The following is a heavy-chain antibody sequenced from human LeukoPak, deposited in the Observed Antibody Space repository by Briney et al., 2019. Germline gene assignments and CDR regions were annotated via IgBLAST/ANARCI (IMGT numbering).Heavy chain of an antibody. Sequence: GGSLRLSCAASGFIVGNSYMSWVRQAPGKGLEWISLIRTDDSTCYADSVKGRFTISRDTSRNTLYLQMNILRAEDTAVYYCAREASGSYFHNWGQGTLVTVSS. D-gene: IGHD1-26*01. CDR2: IRTDDST. V-gene: IGHV3-53*01. CDR3: AREASGSYFHN. CDR1: GFIVGNSY. J-gene: IGHJ1*01.